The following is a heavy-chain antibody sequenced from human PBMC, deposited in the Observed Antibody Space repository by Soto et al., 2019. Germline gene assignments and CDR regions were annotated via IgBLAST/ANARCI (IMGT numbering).Heavy chain of an antibody. CDR1: GGSISSGGYY. CDR2: IYYSGST. CDR3: ARAAHYSSPFRWFDP. V-gene: IGHV4-31*03. Sequence: SETLSLTCTVSGGSISSGGYYWSWIRQHAGKGLEWIGYIYYSGSTSYNPSLKSRVTISVDTSKNQFSLKLSSVTAADTAVYYCARAAHYSSPFRWFDPWGQGTLVTVSS. J-gene: IGHJ5*02. D-gene: IGHD6-13*01.